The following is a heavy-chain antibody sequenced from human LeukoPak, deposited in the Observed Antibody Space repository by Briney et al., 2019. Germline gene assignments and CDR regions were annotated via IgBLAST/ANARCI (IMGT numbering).Heavy chain of an antibody. D-gene: IGHD6-13*01. J-gene: IGHJ3*02. Sequence: GGSLRLSCAASGFTFDDYGMSWVRQAPGKGLEWVSGINWNGGSTGYADSVKGRFTISRDNAKNSLYLQMNSLRAEDTALYYCARARGGRWQQPFGAFDIWGQGTMVTVSS. CDR1: GFTFDDYG. V-gene: IGHV3-20*04. CDR3: ARARGGRWQQPFGAFDI. CDR2: INWNGGST.